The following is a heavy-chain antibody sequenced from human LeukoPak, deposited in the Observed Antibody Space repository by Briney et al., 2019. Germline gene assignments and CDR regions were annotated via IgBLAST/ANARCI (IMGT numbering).Heavy chain of an antibody. CDR2: TYYRSTWYN. J-gene: IGHJ5*02. Sequence: SQTLSLTCAISGDSVSSNSVTWNWIRQSPSRGLEWLGRTYYRSTWYNDYAVSVRGRIPVNPDTSKNQFSLHLNSVTPEDTAVYYCARRLTQYDCFDPWGQGILVTASS. D-gene: IGHD2-2*01. V-gene: IGHV6-1*01. CDR1: GDSVSSNSVT. CDR3: ARRLTQYDCFDP.